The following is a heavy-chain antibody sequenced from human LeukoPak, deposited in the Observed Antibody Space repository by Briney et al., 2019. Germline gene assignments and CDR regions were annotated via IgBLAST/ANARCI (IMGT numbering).Heavy chain of an antibody. D-gene: IGHD3-10*01. V-gene: IGHV1-8*03. CDR2: MNPNSGNT. CDR3: ARAPRITMVRGVIYWFDP. Sequence: ASVKVSCKASGYTFTGYDINWVRQATGQGLEWMGWMNPNSGNTGYAQKFQGRVTITRNTSISTAYMELSSLRSEDTAVYYCARAPRITMVRGVIYWFDPWGQGTLVTVSS. CDR1: GYTFTGYD. J-gene: IGHJ5*02.